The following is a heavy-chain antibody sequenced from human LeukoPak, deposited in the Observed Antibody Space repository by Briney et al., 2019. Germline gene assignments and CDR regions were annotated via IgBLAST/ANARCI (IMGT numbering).Heavy chain of an antibody. CDR1: GFTFSSYS. J-gene: IGHJ6*02. V-gene: IGHV3-21*01. D-gene: IGHD2-2*01. Sequence: PGRSLRLSCAASGFTFSSYSMNWVRQAPGKGLESVSAISSSSSYICYADSVNGRFTISRDNAKNSLYLQMNSLRAEDTAVYYCARGQYCSSTSCYGDYGMDVWGQGTTVTVSS. CDR3: ARGQYCSSTSCYGDYGMDV. CDR2: ISSSSSYI.